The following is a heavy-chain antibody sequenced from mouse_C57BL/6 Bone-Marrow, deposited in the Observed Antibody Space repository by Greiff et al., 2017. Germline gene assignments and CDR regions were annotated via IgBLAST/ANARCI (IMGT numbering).Heavy chain of an antibody. J-gene: IGHJ2*01. V-gene: IGHV5-9-1*02. CDR1: GFTFSSYA. D-gene: IGHD1-1*01. Sequence: EVQLQESGEGLVKPGGSLKLSCAASGFTFSSYAMSWVRQTPEKRLEWVAYISSGGDYIYYADTVKGRFTISRDNARNTLYLQMSSLKSEDTAMYYCTRVYYYGSSYPFDYWGQGTTLTVSS. CDR3: TRVYYYGSSYPFDY. CDR2: ISSGGDYI.